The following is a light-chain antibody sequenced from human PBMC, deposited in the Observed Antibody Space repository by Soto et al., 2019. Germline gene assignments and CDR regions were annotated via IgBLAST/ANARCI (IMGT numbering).Light chain of an antibody. CDR2: EVS. CDR3: SSYTPRSIVV. V-gene: IGLV2-14*01. CDR1: SSDVGGYNY. Sequence: QSALTQPASVSGSPGQSITISCTGTSSDVGGYNYVSWYQQHPGKAPKLMIYEVSNRPSGVSNRFSGSKSGNTASLTISGLLAEDEADYYCSSYTPRSIVVFGGGTKLTVL. J-gene: IGLJ2*01.